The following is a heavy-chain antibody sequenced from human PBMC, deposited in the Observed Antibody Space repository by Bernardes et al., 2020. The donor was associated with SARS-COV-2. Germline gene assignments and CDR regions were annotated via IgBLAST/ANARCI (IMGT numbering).Heavy chain of an antibody. D-gene: IGHD1-1*01. CDR2: INPNSGGT. Sequence: ASVKVSCKASGYAFSSYYIDWVRQAPGQGLEWMGWINPNSGGTSYAQKFQGRVTMTRDTSISTAYMELSRLKSDDTAVYYCVRDVRGDDNFDPWGQGTLVTVSS. V-gene: IGHV1-2*02. CDR3: VRDVRGDDNFDP. J-gene: IGHJ5*02. CDR1: GYAFSSYY.